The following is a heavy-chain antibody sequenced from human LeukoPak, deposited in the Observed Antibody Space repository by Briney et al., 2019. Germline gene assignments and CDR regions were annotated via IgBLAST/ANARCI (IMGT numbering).Heavy chain of an antibody. J-gene: IGHJ4*02. Sequence: PGGSLRLSCAPSGFTFSNYWTDWVRQAPGKGLVWVSRINTDGSGTTYADSVKGRFTISRDKAKNTLYLQMNSLRADDTAVYFCARGLGGSYPFDCWGQGALVTVSS. D-gene: IGHD3-16*02. CDR2: INTDGSGT. CDR1: GFTFSNYW. V-gene: IGHV3-74*01. CDR3: ARGLGGSYPFDC.